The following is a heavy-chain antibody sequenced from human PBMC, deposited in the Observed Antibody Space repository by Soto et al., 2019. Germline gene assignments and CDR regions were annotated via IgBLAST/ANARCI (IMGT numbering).Heavy chain of an antibody. V-gene: IGHV4-31*03. CDR2: IYYSGST. CDR1: GCSISSGGYY. CDR3: AREGHDYGDYYFDY. Sequence: SETLSLTCTFSGCSISSGGYYWSWIRQHPGKGLEWIGYIYYSGSTYYNPSLKSRVTISVDTSKNQFSLKLSSVTAADTAVYYCAREGHDYGDYYFDYWGQGTLVTVSS. J-gene: IGHJ4*02. D-gene: IGHD4-17*01.